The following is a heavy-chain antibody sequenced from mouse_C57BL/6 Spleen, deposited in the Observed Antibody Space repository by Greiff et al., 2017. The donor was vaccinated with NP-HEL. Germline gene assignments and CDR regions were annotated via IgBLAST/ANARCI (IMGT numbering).Heavy chain of an antibody. CDR2: IDPANGNT. CDR1: GFNIKNTY. CDR3: ARDGNYEDWYFDV. J-gene: IGHJ1*03. V-gene: IGHV14-3*01. D-gene: IGHD2-1*01. Sequence: EVQLVESVAELVRPGASVKLSCTASGFNIKNTYMHWVKQRPEQGLEWIGRIDPANGNTKNAPKFQGKATITADTSSNTAYLQLSSLTSEDTAIYYCARDGNYEDWYFDVWGTGTTVTVSS.